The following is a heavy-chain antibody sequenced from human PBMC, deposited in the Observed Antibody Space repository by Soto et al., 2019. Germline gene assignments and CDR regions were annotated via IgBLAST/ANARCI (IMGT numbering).Heavy chain of an antibody. CDR2: IYYSGST. CDR1: GGSISSYY. D-gene: IGHD3-22*01. CDR3: ARGYYYDSSGYYYYYYGMDV. Sequence: SETLSLTCTVSGGSISSYYWSWIRQPPGKGLEWIGYIYYSGSTNYNPSLKSRVTISVDTSKNQFSLKLSSVTAADTAVYYCARGYYYDSSGYYYYYYGMDVWGQGTTVTV. J-gene: IGHJ6*02. V-gene: IGHV4-59*01.